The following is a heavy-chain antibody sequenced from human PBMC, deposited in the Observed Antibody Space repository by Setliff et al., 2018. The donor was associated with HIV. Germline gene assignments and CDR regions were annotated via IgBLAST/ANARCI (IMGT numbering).Heavy chain of an antibody. Sequence: TLSLTCIVSGGSISSSSYYWGWIRQPPGKGLEWIGTVYYSGSTYYNPSLKSRVTISVDTSENQFSLKLSSVTAADTAVYYCARDGYSSSWYVISGSFDYWGQGIPVTVSS. J-gene: IGHJ4*02. CDR1: GGSISSSSYY. D-gene: IGHD6-13*01. CDR2: VYYSGST. CDR3: ARDGYSSSWYVISGSFDY. V-gene: IGHV4-39*07.